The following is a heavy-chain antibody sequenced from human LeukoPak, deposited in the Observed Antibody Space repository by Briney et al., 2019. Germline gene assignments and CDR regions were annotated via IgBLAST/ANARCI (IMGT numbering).Heavy chain of an antibody. Sequence: ASVKVSCKASGGTFSSYAISWVRQAPGQGLEWMGGIIPIFGTANYAQKFQGRVTITAGESTSTAYMELSSLRSEDTAMYYCARPLYCSSTSCSLDYWGQGTLVTVSS. CDR3: ARPLYCSSTSCSLDY. V-gene: IGHV1-69*13. J-gene: IGHJ4*02. D-gene: IGHD2-2*01. CDR2: IIPIFGTA. CDR1: GGTFSSYA.